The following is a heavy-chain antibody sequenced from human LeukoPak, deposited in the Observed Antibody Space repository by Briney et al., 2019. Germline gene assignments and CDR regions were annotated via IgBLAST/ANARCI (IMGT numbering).Heavy chain of an antibody. D-gene: IGHD3-22*01. CDR2: INPNSGGT. CDR1: GYTFTDYY. Sequence: ASAKVSCKASGYTFTDYYMHWVRQAPGQGLEWMGWINPNSGGTNYAQKFQGRVTMTRDTSISTAYMELSRLRSDDTAVYYCARASYYYDSSGYPGYYFDYWGQGTLVTVSS. V-gene: IGHV1-2*02. J-gene: IGHJ4*02. CDR3: ARASYYYDSSGYPGYYFDY.